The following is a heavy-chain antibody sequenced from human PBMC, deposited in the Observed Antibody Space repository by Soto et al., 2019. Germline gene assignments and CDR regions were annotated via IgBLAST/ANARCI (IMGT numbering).Heavy chain of an antibody. CDR3: ATRYAARYSRGNNHFDL. D-gene: IGHD6-19*01. V-gene: IGHV4-39*01. CDR2: INHSGSP. CDR1: TGSIFSHSYY. Sequence: KPSETLSLTCNVSTGSIFSHSYYWAWIRQPPGKGLEWIGTINHSGSPYHNPSLKSRVSISVDSSKNQFSLTLPSVTVADMAVYYCATRYAARYSRGNNHFDLLGQGTLGAVSS. J-gene: IGHJ4*02.